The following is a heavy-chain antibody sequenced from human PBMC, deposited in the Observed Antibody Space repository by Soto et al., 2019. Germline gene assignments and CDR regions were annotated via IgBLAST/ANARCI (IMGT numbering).Heavy chain of an antibody. Sequence: GGSLRLSCAASGFTFSSYWMIWVRQAPGKGLEWVANIKQDGSEKYYVDSVKGRFTISRDNAKNSLYLQMNSLRAEDTAVYYCARDSGQWLVHDAFDIWGQGTMVTVSS. CDR2: IKQDGSEK. J-gene: IGHJ3*02. CDR1: GFTFSSYW. D-gene: IGHD6-19*01. CDR3: ARDSGQWLVHDAFDI. V-gene: IGHV3-7*03.